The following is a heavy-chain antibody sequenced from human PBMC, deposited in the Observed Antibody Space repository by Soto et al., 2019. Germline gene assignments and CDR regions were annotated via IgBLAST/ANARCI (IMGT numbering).Heavy chain of an antibody. Sequence: GESLKISCKGSGYSFTSYWIGWVRQMPGKGLEWMGIIYPGDSDTSSSPSFQGPVTISADKSISTAYLQWSSLKASDPAMYYCARFLGPGGDYYYYMDVWGKGTTVTVSS. CDR3: ARFLGPGGDYYYYMDV. CDR1: GYSFTSYW. J-gene: IGHJ6*03. CDR2: IYPGDSDT. V-gene: IGHV5-51*01. D-gene: IGHD3-10*01.